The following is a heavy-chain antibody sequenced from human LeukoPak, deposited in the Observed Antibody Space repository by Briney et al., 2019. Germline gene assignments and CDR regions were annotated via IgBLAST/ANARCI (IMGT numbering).Heavy chain of an antibody. J-gene: IGHJ4*02. D-gene: IGHD7-27*01. CDR3: ARDYTGGWNDY. CDR1: GFTFRKHW. V-gene: IGHV3-7*01. CDR2: IKEDGSEK. Sequence: PGGSLRLSCAATGFTFRKHWMSWVRPAIGKGLECVAKIKEDGSEKHYVDSVKGRFTISRDNAKNSLYLQMNSLRADDTAVYYCARDYTGGWNDYWGQGTLVTVSS.